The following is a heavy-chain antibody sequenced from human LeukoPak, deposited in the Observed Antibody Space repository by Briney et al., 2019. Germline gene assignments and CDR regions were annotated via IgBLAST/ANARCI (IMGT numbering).Heavy chain of an antibody. D-gene: IGHD1-26*01. Sequence: GASVKVSCKASGYTFTSYYMHWVRQAPGQGLEWMGIINPSGGSTSHAQKFQGRVTMTRDMSTSTVYMELSSLRSEDTAVYYCAREGWELLRCLDYWGQGTLVTVSS. CDR3: AREGWELLRCLDY. J-gene: IGHJ4*02. CDR1: GYTFTSYY. V-gene: IGHV1-46*01. CDR2: INPSGGST.